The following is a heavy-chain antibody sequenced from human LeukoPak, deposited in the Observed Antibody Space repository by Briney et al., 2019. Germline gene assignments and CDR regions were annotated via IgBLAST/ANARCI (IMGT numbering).Heavy chain of an antibody. CDR2: ISSSGNYI. CDR1: TFTFSRYS. D-gene: IGHD6-13*01. J-gene: IGHJ6*04. CDR3: ASDIDSSTGASGTYYYYYGMDV. Sequence: GGSLRLSCAASTFTFSRYSMNWVRQAPGKGLEWVSSISSSGNYIYYADSVKGRFTVSRDNAKNSLYLQMNSLRAEDTAVYYCASDIDSSTGASGTYYYYYGMDVWGNGTTVTVSS. V-gene: IGHV3-21*01.